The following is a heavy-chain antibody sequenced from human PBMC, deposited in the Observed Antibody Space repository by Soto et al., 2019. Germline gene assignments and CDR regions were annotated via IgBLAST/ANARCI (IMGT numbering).Heavy chain of an antibody. CDR1: GFSFSAFS. D-gene: IGHD2-2*02. CDR3: AREGGRHCSPTRCYNAFDI. Sequence: GGSLRLSCASSGFSFSAFSMNWVRQAPGKGLEWVSYISSTSSTIYYGDSVKGRFTISRDNAKNSLYLQMNSLRDEDTAVYYCAREGGRHCSPTRCYNAFDIWGQGTMVTVS. V-gene: IGHV3-48*02. CDR2: ISSTSSTI. J-gene: IGHJ3*02.